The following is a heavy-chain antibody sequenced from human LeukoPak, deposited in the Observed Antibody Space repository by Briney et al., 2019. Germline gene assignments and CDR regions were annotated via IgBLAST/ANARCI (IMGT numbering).Heavy chain of an antibody. CDR2: MSGSGTI. V-gene: IGHV4-4*07. J-gene: IGHJ5*02. Sequence: PSETLSLTCTVSGGSINSYWSWIRRPAGKGLEWIGRMSGSGTITYNPALQSRLSISIDTSKNQFSLKLMSVTAADTAVYYCARDSGTTGEVKFDPWGQGTLVTVSS. CDR1: GGSINSY. CDR3: ARDSGTTGEVKFDP. D-gene: IGHD3-10*01.